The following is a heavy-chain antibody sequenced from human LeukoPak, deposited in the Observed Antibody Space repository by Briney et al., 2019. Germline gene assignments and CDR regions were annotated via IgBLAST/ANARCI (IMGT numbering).Heavy chain of an antibody. CDR1: VYSINNAYS. J-gene: IGHJ6*02. D-gene: IGHD5-12*01. CDR2: LYHPDST. V-gene: IGHV4-38-2*01. Sequence: SETLSLTCAVSVYSINNAYSWVWIRQPPGKGLKWIGSLYHPDSTYYNPSLKSRVTMSPDTSRSQFSLKLSCVTAADTDFYYCARHYDSYPYYSLDLWGPGTTVTVSS. CDR3: ARHYDSYPYYSLDL.